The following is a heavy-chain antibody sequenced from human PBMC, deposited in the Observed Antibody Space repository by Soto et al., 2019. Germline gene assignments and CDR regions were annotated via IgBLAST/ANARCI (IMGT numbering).Heavy chain of an antibody. CDR3: ARDDGSGWYFDY. CDR2: IYYSGST. V-gene: IGHV4-59*01. D-gene: IGHD6-19*01. Sequence: SETLSLTCTVSGGSISSYYWSWIRQPPGKGLEWIGYIYYSGSTNYNPSLKSRVTISVDTSKNQFSLKLSSVTAADTAVYYCARDDGSGWYFDYWGQGTLVTVSS. CDR1: GGSISSYY. J-gene: IGHJ4*02.